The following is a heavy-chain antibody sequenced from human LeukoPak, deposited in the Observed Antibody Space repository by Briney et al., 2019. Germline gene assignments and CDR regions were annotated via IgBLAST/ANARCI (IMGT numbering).Heavy chain of an antibody. J-gene: IGHJ3*02. D-gene: IGHD2-2*01. CDR3: AREKVVPAAVDAFDI. V-gene: IGHV4-30-2*01. CDR1: GGSISSGGYY. Sequence: SETLSLTCTVSGGSISSGGYYWSWVRQPPGKGLEWIGYSYHSGSTYYNPSLKSRVTISVDRSKNQFSLKLSSVTAADTAVYYCAREKVVPAAVDAFDIWGQGTMVTVSS. CDR2: SYHSGST.